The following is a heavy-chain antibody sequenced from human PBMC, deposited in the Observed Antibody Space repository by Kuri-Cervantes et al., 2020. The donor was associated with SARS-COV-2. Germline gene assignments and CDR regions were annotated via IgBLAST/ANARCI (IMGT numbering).Heavy chain of an antibody. CDR3: ARDFLRGISGYGRALPYYGMDV. CDR2: IIPIPGIA. CDR1: GDTFTSYA. D-gene: IGHD5-12*01. V-gene: IGHV1-69*04. Sequence: SVKVSCKASGDTFTSYAINWVRQAPGQGLEWMGKIIPIPGIADYAQKFQGRVTITADKSTNTAYMEMSSLTSEDTAVYYCARDFLRGISGYGRALPYYGMDVWGQGTTVTVSS. J-gene: IGHJ6*02.